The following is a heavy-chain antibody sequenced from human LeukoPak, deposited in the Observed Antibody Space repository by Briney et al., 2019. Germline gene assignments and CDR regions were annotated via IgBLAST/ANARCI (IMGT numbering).Heavy chain of an antibody. CDR3: ARVNIAVAGTGAFDI. D-gene: IGHD6-19*01. Sequence: ASVKVSCKASGYTFTSYDINWVRQATGQGLEWMGWMNPNSGNTGYAQKFQGRVTITRNTSISTAYMELRSLRSDDTAVYYCARVNIAVAGTGAFDIWGQGTMVTVSS. J-gene: IGHJ3*02. V-gene: IGHV1-8*03. CDR1: GYTFTSYD. CDR2: MNPNSGNT.